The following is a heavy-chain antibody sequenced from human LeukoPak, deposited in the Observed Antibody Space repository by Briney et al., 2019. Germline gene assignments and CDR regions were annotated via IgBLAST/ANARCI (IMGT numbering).Heavy chain of an antibody. Sequence: GGSLTLSCAASGFTFDDYAMHWVRQAPGKGLEWVSLICGYGGSTYYADSVKDRFTIYRHNSKNSLYLQMNSLRTEDTALYYCAKQVPRNPTTIFGVVTPGHFDYWGQGTLVTVSS. CDR2: ICGYGGST. J-gene: IGHJ4*02. V-gene: IGHV3-43*02. CDR3: AKQVPRNPTTIFGVVTPGHFDY. CDR1: GFTFDDYA. D-gene: IGHD3-3*01.